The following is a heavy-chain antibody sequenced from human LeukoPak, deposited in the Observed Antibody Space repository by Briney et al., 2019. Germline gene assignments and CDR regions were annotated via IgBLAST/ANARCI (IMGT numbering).Heavy chain of an antibody. V-gene: IGHV1-24*01. D-gene: IGHD4-11*01. CDR2: FDPEDGET. J-gene: IGHJ6*02. CDR1: GYTLTELS. CDR3: ATDLNYDRTRSTPCYYYGMDV. Sequence: ASVKVSCKVSGYTLTELSMHWVRQAPGKGLEWMGGFDPEDGETIYAQKFQGRVTMTEDTSTDTAYMELSSLRSEDTAVYYCATDLNYDRTRSTPCYYYGMDVWGQGTTVTVSS.